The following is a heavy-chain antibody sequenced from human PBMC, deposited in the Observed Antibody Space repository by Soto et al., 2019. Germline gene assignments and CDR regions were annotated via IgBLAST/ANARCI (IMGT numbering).Heavy chain of an antibody. D-gene: IGHD6-19*01. Sequence: ASVKVSCKTSGYTFNTYGINWVRQAPGQGLEWMGWISAYNGNTNYAQKLQGRVTMTTDTSTRTAYMELRSLRSDDTAVYYCARVPNLEWLALYYFDYWGQGTLVTVSS. V-gene: IGHV1-18*01. CDR1: GYTFNTYG. CDR2: ISAYNGNT. CDR3: ARVPNLEWLALYYFDY. J-gene: IGHJ4*02.